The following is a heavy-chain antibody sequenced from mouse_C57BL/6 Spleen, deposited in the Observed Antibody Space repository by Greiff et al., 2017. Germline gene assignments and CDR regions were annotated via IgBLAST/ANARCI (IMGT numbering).Heavy chain of an antibody. Sequence: QVQLQQPGAELVKPGASVKLSCKASGYTFTSYWMHWVKQRPGQGLEWIGMIHPNSGSTNYNEKFKSKATLTVDKSSSTAYMQLSSLASEDSAVCCCARNDDYRCVRVWGTGTTVTVTS. D-gene: IGHD2-13*01. CDR2: IHPNSGST. CDR1: GYTFTSYW. CDR3: ARNDDYRCVRV. J-gene: IGHJ1*03. V-gene: IGHV1-64*01.